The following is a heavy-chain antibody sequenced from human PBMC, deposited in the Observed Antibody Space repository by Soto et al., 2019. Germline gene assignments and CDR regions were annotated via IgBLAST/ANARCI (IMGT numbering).Heavy chain of an antibody. V-gene: IGHV1-69*06. CDR2: TNANLGTG. Sequence: QVQLVQSGAEVKKPGSSVKVSCKASGGTFSSYPISWVRQAPGQGLEWMGGTNANLGTGNYAQKFQGRLTIPTDISTTPAYMELSTLRSEDTDVYYCARRDSRGYFRYFDNWGQGTLVTVSS. D-gene: IGHD5-18*01. J-gene: IGHJ4*02. CDR1: GGTFSSYP. CDR3: ARRDSRGYFRYFDN.